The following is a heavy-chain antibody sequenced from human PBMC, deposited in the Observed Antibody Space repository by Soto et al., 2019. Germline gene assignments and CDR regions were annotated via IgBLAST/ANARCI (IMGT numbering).Heavy chain of an antibody. J-gene: IGHJ5*01. V-gene: IGHV3-21*01. CDR3: ARDRGSSGWSDS. D-gene: IGHD6-19*01. CDR1: GFTFSSYS. Sequence: GSLRLSCAASGFTFSSYSMNWVRQAPGKGLEWVSSISGSSTYIYYADSVKGRFTISRDNAENSLYLQMNSLRAEDTAVYYCARDRGSSGWSDSWGQGTLVTVSS. CDR2: ISGSSTYI.